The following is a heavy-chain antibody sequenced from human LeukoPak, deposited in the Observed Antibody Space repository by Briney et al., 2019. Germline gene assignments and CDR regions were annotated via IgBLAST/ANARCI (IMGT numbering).Heavy chain of an antibody. CDR3: ARNRDGYNSFDY. J-gene: IGHJ4*02. Sequence: SETLSLTCTVFGASISRYYWSWIRQPPGKGLEWIGYIYYSGSSYYNPSLRSRVTISVDTSKNHFSLKLSSVTAADTAVYYCARNRDGYNSFDYWGQGTLVTVSS. D-gene: IGHD5-24*01. CDR2: IYYSGSS. V-gene: IGHV4-59*06. CDR1: GASISRYY.